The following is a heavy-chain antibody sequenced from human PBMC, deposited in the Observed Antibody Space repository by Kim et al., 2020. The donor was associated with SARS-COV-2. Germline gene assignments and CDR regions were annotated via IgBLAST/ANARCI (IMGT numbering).Heavy chain of an antibody. CDR2: INHSGST. V-gene: IGHV4-34*01. J-gene: IGHJ6*02. CDR3: ARGTYIVVVPAVDYYYYGMDV. Sequence: SETLSLTCAVYGGSFSGYYWSWIRQPPGKGLEWIGEINHSGSTNYNPSLKSRVTISVDTSKNQFSLKLSSVTAADTAVYYCARGTYIVVVPAVDYYYYGMDVWGQGTTVTVSS. CDR1: GGSFSGYY. D-gene: IGHD2-2*01.